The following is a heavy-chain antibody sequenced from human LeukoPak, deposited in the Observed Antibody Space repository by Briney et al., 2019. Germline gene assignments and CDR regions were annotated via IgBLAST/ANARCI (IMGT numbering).Heavy chain of an antibody. J-gene: IGHJ5*02. CDR2: INHSGST. Sequence: SETLSLTCAVYGGSFSGYYWSWIRQPPGKGLEWIGEINHSGSTNYNPSLKSRVTISLGTSKNQFSLKLSSVTAADTAVYYCAAHILLWFGELSGPFDPWGQGTLVTVSS. D-gene: IGHD3-10*01. V-gene: IGHV4-34*01. CDR1: GGSFSGYY. CDR3: AAHILLWFGELSGPFDP.